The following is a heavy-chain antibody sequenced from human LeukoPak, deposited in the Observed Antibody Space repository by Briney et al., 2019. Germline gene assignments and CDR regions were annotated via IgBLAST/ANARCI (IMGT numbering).Heavy chain of an antibody. J-gene: IGHJ4*02. D-gene: IGHD3-3*01. CDR1: GGSFSGYY. V-gene: IGHV4-34*01. Sequence: PSETLSLTCAVYGGSFSGYYWSWIRQPPGKGLEWIGSIYYSGSTYYNPSLKSRVTISVDTSKNQFSLKLSSVTAADTAVYYCARHDFWSGYYPTFDYWGQGTLVTVSS. CDR3: ARHDFWSGYYPTFDY. CDR2: IYYSGST.